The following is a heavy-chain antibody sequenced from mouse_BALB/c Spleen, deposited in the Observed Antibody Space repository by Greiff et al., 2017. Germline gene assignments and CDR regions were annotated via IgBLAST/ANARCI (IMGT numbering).Heavy chain of an antibody. CDR3: ARSPSMALYAMDY. CDR2: IYPGDGDT. D-gene: IGHD1-1*02. CDR1: GYAFSSYW. Sequence: QVQLQQSGAELVRPGSSVKISCKASGYAFSSYWMNWVKQRPGQGLEWIGQIYPGDGDTNYNGKFKGKATLTADKSSSTAYMQLSSLTSEDSAVYFCARSPSMALYAMDYWGQGTSVTVSS. V-gene: IGHV1-80*01. J-gene: IGHJ4*01.